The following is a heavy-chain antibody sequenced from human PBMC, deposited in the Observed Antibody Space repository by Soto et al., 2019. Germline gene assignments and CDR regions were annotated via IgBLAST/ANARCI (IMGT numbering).Heavy chain of an antibody. J-gene: IGHJ5*02. Sequence: RARRLPWAASACIPSSGAMRSFRQPPGKGLEWVSAISGSGGSTYYADSVKGRFTISRDNSKNTLYLQMNSLRAEDTAVYYCAKGSCSSTRCYGWFQPWGKG. CDR2: ISGSGGST. CDR1: ACIPSSGA. CDR3: AKGSCSSTRCYGWFQP. V-gene: IGHV3-23*01. D-gene: IGHD2-2*01.